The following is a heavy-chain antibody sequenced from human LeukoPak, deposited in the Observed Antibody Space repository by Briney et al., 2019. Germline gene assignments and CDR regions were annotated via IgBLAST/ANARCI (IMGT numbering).Heavy chain of an antibody. CDR2: IYYSGST. Sequence: NTSETLSLTCTVSGGSISSSGYYWGWIRQPPGKGLEWIGSIYYSGSTYYNPSLKSRVTISVDTSKNQFSLKLSSVTAADTAVYYCASSGWYWGQYYFDYWGQGTLVTVSS. J-gene: IGHJ4*02. V-gene: IGHV4-39*01. D-gene: IGHD6-19*01. CDR1: GGSISSSGYY. CDR3: ASSGWYWGQYYFDY.